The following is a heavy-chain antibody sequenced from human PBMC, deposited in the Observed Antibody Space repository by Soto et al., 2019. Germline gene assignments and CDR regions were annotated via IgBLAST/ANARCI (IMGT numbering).Heavy chain of an antibody. CDR2: IIPIFGTA. D-gene: IGHD5-18*01. V-gene: IGHV1-69*13. J-gene: IGHJ3*02. Sequence: SVKVSCKASGGTFSSYAISWVRQAPGQGLEWMGGIIPIFGTANYAQKFQGRVTITADESTSTAYMELSSLRSEDTAVYYCAREGTAMVADAFDIWGQGTMVTV. CDR3: AREGTAMVADAFDI. CDR1: GGTFSSYA.